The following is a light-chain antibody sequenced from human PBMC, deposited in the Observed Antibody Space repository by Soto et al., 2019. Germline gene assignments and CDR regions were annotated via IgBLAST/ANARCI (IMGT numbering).Light chain of an antibody. Sequence: DIQMTQSPSTLSASVGDRVTITCRASQYMSSWLARYQEKPGKAPKLLIYQASILESAAPSRFSGSASATEFTLTISSLQPDDFATYYCQQYYTYPYTFGQGTKLEIQ. CDR1: QYMSSW. CDR3: QQYYTYPYT. CDR2: QAS. V-gene: IGKV1-5*03. J-gene: IGKJ2*01.